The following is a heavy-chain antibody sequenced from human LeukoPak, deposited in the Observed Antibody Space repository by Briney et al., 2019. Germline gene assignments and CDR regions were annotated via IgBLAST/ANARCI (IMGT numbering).Heavy chain of an antibody. V-gene: IGHV3-15*01. D-gene: IGHD2-2*01. J-gene: IGHJ4*02. Sequence: PGGSLRLSCAASGFSFNNAWMSWVRQAPGKGLEWVGRIKSKTDGGTTDYAAPVKGRFTISRDDSKNTLYLQMNSLKTEDTAVYYCTTGYCSRTSCYYFDYWGQGTLVTVSS. CDR3: TTGYCSRTSCYYFDY. CDR1: GFSFNNAW. CDR2: IKSKTDGGTT.